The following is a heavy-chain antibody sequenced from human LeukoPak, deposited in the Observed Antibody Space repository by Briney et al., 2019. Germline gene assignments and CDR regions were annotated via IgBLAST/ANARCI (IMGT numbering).Heavy chain of an antibody. J-gene: IGHJ5*02. CDR1: GYTFTAYY. V-gene: IGHV1-2*02. CDR2: INPNGGGT. CDR3: ARDVAGP. Sequence: ASVKVSCKASGYTFTAYYLHWVRQAPGQGLEWMGWINPNGGGTNYAQNFQGRVTMTRDTSISTAYMELTSLRSDDTAVYYCARDVAGPWGQGTLVTVSS. D-gene: IGHD1-14*01.